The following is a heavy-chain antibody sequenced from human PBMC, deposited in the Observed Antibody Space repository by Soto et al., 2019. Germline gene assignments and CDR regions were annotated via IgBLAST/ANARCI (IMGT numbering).Heavy chain of an antibody. D-gene: IGHD3-10*01. CDR1: GFTFSSYA. J-gene: IGHJ5*02. CDR3: ASWRLKSLLWFGELPIPGDQTPTNWFDP. CDR2: ISGSGGST. V-gene: IGHV3-23*01. Sequence: GGSLRLSCAASGFTFSSYAMSWVRQAPGKGLEWVSAISGSGGSTYYADSVKGRFTISRDNSKNTLYLQMNSLRAEDTAVYYCASWRLKSLLWFGELPIPGDQTPTNWFDPWGQGTLVTVSS.